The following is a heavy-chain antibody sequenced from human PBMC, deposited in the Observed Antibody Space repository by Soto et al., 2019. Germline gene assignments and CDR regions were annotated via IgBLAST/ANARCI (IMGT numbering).Heavy chain of an antibody. CDR2: IGGSGGST. CDR3: AARLAGSGMDV. J-gene: IGHJ6*02. CDR1: GFTFSSYA. Sequence: SGGSLRLSCAASGFTFSSYAMSWVRQAPGKGLEWVSTIGGSGGSTYYADSVKGRFTISRDNSKNTLYLQMNSLRVEDTAVYYCAARLAGSGMDVWGQGTTVTVSS. D-gene: IGHD6-13*01. V-gene: IGHV3-23*01.